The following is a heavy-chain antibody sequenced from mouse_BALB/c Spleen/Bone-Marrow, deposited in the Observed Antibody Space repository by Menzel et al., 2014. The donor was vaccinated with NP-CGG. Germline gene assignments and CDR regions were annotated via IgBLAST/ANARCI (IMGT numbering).Heavy chain of an antibody. CDR1: GFTFSSYA. Sequence: EVKLVESGGGLVRPGGSLKLSCAASGFTFSSYAMSWVRQTPEKRLEWVATISSGGSYTYYPDSVKGRFTISRDNAKNTLYLQMSSLRSEDTAVYYCARHFITTATGAMDYWGQGTSVTVSS. D-gene: IGHD1-2*01. J-gene: IGHJ4*01. V-gene: IGHV5-9-3*01. CDR2: ISSGGSYT. CDR3: ARHFITTATGAMDY.